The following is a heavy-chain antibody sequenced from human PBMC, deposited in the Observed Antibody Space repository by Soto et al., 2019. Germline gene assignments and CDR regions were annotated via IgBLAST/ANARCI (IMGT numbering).Heavy chain of an antibody. Sequence: GGSLRLSCAASGFTFSSYAMSWVRQAPGKGLEWVSAISGSGGSTYYADSVKGRFTISRDNSKNRLYLQMNSLRAEDTAVYYCAKTSSSWYEDNWFDPWGQGTLVTVSS. CDR1: GFTFSSYA. CDR3: AKTSSSWYEDNWFDP. CDR2: ISGSGGST. V-gene: IGHV3-23*01. J-gene: IGHJ5*02. D-gene: IGHD6-13*01.